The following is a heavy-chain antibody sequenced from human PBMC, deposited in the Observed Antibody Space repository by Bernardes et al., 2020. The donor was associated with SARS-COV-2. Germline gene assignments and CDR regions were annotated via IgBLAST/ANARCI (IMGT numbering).Heavy chain of an antibody. CDR2: IYYTGIM. J-gene: IGHJ4*02. CDR1: GGSISSYY. V-gene: IGHV4-59*01. CDR3: ASVYSSGWRSRYYFDY. D-gene: IGHD6-19*01. Sequence: SETLSLTCTVSGGSISSYYWAWIRQTPGKGLEWIGYIYYTGIMNYNPSLESRVTISVDTFKNQISLKLRSVTAADTAVYYCASVYSSGWRSRYYFDYWGQGTLVTVSS.